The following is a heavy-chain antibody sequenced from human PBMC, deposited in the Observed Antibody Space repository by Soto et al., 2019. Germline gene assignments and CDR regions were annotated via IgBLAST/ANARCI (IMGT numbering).Heavy chain of an antibody. V-gene: IGHV1-8*01. Sequence: GASVKVSCKASGYTFTSYDINWVRQATGQGLEWMGWMNPNSGNTGYAQKFQGRVTMTRNTPISTAYMELSSLRSEDTAVYYCARGHSSSWYTSPNDYWGQGTLVTVSS. D-gene: IGHD6-13*01. CDR2: MNPNSGNT. CDR3: ARGHSSSWYTSPNDY. CDR1: GYTFTSYD. J-gene: IGHJ4*02.